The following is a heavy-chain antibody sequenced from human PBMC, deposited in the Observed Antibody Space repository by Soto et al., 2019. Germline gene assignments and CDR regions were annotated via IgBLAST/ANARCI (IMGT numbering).Heavy chain of an antibody. CDR1: GGTFSSYT. V-gene: IGHV1-69*02. D-gene: IGHD2-15*01. J-gene: IGHJ4*02. Sequence: QVQLVQSGAEVKKPGSSVKVSCKASGGTFSSYTISWVRQAPGQGLEWMGRIIPILGIANYAQKFQGRVTIXAAXSTSTAYMELSSLRSEDTAVYYCATESVVAATFDYWGQGTLVTVSS. CDR2: IIPILGIA. CDR3: ATESVVAATFDY.